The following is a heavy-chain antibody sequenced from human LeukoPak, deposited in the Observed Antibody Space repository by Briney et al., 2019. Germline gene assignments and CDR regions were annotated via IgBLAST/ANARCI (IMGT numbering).Heavy chain of an antibody. J-gene: IGHJ4*02. V-gene: IGHV4-39*07. CDR2: IYYSGST. D-gene: IGHD4-17*01. CDR1: GGSISSDSYY. CDR3: ARGNGDYELGH. Sequence: PSETLSLTCTVSGGSISSDSYYWGWIRQPPGKGLEWIGSIYYSGSTYYNPSLKSRVTISVDTSKNQFSLKLSSVTAADTAVYYCARGNGDYELGHWGQGTLVTVSS.